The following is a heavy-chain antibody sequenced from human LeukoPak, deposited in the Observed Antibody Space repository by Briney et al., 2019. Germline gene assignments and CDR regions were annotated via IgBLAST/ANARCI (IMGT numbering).Heavy chain of an antibody. CDR3: ARLYSSSWYPFCYFDY. D-gene: IGHD6-13*01. Sequence: SETLSLTCTVSGGSISSYYWSWIRQPAGKGLEGIGSIYYSGSTYYNPSLKSRVTISVDTSKNQFSLKLSSVTAADTAVYYCARLYSSSWYPFCYFDYWGQGTLVTVSS. J-gene: IGHJ4*02. CDR2: IYYSGST. CDR1: GGSISSYY. V-gene: IGHV4-59*05.